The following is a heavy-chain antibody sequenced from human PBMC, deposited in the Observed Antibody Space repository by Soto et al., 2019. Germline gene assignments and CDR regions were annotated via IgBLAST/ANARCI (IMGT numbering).Heavy chain of an antibody. J-gene: IGHJ3*01. Sequence: EVQLLESGGGLVQPGGSLRLSCAASGFTSSHYAMSWVRQAPGKGLEWVSSISGSGGSTYVADSVKGRYTISGDDSKNTLYLLMNSLGAEDTAVYYCAKDRRIVVAIATPPFAFDVWGQGTMVIVSS. CDR2: ISGSGGST. D-gene: IGHD2-21*01. CDR1: GFTSSHYA. V-gene: IGHV3-23*01. CDR3: AKDRRIVVAIATPPFAFDV.